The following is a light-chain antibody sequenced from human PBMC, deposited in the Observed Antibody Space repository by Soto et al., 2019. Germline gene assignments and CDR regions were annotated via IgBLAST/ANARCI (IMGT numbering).Light chain of an antibody. CDR3: QKYNSTPLT. CDR2: AAS. Sequence: DIPMTQAPSSLSASTGDSVTITCRATLPIRNYLAWYQQKPGKNPNLLIYAASTLQAEVPSRFSGSGAGTDFTLTISSLQTEDVAVYYCQKYNSTPLTFGGGTKVEIK. V-gene: IGKV1-27*01. J-gene: IGKJ4*01. CDR1: LPIRNY.